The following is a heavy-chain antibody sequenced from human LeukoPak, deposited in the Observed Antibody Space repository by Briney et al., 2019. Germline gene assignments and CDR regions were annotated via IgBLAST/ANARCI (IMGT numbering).Heavy chain of an antibody. CDR3: AKGYDFPSRRGLDV. CDR1: GFTFSSYS. D-gene: IGHD3-3*01. Sequence: HAGGSLRLSCVVSGFTFSSYSMSWVRQAPGKGLEWVSAISISGISTYYADSVKGHFTISRDNSKNTLYLQMNSLRAEDTAVYYCAKGYDFPSRRGLDVWGQGTTVTVSS. V-gene: IGHV3-23*01. CDR2: ISISGIST. J-gene: IGHJ6*02.